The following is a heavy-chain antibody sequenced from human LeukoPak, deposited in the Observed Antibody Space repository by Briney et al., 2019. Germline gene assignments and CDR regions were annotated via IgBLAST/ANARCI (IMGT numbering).Heavy chain of an antibody. J-gene: IGHJ5*02. V-gene: IGHV4-4*07. CDR1: GGSISSYY. D-gene: IGHD5-18*01. CDR3: ARGVRGYSYGLTNWFDP. Sequence: SETLSLTCTVSGGSISSYYWSWIRQPAGKGLEWIGCIYTSGSTNYNPSLKSRVTMSVDTSKNQFSLKLSSVTAADTAVYYCARGVRGYSYGLTNWFDPWGQGTLVTVSS. CDR2: IYTSGST.